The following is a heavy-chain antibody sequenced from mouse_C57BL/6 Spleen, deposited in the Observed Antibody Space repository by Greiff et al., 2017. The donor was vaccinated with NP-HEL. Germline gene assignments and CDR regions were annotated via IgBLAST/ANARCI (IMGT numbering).Heavy chain of an antibody. CDR1: GYAFTNYL. CDR3: ARRWRDWYYYDD. J-gene: IGHJ2*01. CDR2: INPGSGGT. V-gene: IGHV1-54*01. Sequence: QVQLQQSGAELVRPGTSVKVSCKASGYAFTNYLIEWVKQRPGQGLEWIGVINPGSGGTNYNEKFKGKATLTADKSSSTAYMQLSSLTSADSAVYVCARRWRDWYYYDDWGQGATLTVSS. D-gene: IGHD2-3*01.